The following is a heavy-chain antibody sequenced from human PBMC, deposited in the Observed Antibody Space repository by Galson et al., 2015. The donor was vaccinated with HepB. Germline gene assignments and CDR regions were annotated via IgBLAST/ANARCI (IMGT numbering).Heavy chain of an antibody. Sequence: TLSLTCAVSGGFISSGGYSWSWIRQPPGKGLEWIGYIHYSGSTYYNPSLNRRVTISVDTSKNQFSLKLSSVTAADTAIYYCARATVVTRDDAVDIWGQGTMVTVSS. J-gene: IGHJ3*02. V-gene: IGHV4-30-4*07. CDR2: IHYSGST. CDR1: GGFISSGGYS. CDR3: ARATVVTRDDAVDI. D-gene: IGHD4-23*01.